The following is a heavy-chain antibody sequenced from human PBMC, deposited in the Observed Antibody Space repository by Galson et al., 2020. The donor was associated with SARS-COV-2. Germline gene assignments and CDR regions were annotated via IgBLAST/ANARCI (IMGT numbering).Heavy chain of an antibody. J-gene: IGHJ4*02. CDR2: IWYDGSNK. V-gene: IGHV3-33*01. CDR3: ARDVNVFGDAIGDY. Sequence: GESLKISCAASGFTFSSYGMHWVRQAPGKGLEWVAVIWYDGSNKYYADSVKGRFTISRDNSKNTLYLQMNSLRAEDTAVYYCARDVNVFGDAIGDYWGQGTLVTVAS. D-gene: IGHD3-10*02. CDR1: GFTFSSYG.